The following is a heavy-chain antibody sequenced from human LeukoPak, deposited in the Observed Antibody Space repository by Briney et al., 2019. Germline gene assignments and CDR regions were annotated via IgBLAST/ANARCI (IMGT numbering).Heavy chain of an antibody. CDR2: ISSSGSTI. Sequence: GGSLRLSSAASGFTFSNSEMNWVRQAPGKGLEWVSYISSSGSTIYYADSVKGRFTISRDNAKNSLYLQMNGLRAEDTAVYYCVAIFDYWGQGILVTVSS. J-gene: IGHJ4*02. V-gene: IGHV3-48*03. CDR3: VAIFDY. D-gene: IGHD3-9*01. CDR1: GFTFSNSE.